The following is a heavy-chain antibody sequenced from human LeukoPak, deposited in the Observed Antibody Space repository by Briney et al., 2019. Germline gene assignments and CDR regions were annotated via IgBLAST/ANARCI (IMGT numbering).Heavy chain of an antibody. J-gene: IGHJ6*02. CDR2: INPSGGST. Sequence: ASVKVSCKASGYTFTSYYMHWVRQAPGQGLEWMGIINPSGGSTSYAQKFQGRVTMTRDTSTSTVYMELSSLRSEDTAVYYCASGGYCSGGSCEDGVDYGKDVWGQGTTVTVSS. CDR1: GYTFTSYY. V-gene: IGHV1-46*01. D-gene: IGHD2-15*01. CDR3: ASGGYCSGGSCEDGVDYGKDV.